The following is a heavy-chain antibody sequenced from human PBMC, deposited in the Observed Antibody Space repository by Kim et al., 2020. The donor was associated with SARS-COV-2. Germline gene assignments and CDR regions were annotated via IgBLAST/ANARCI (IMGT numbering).Heavy chain of an antibody. CDR3: ARGFQRSDY. CDR1: GFTFSSYS. Sequence: GGSLRLSCAAYGFTFSSYSMNWVRQAPGKGLEWVSYISSSSSTIYYADSVKGRFTISRDNAKNSLYLQMDSLRDGDTAVYYCARGFQRSDYWGQGTLVTVSS. V-gene: IGHV3-48*02. J-gene: IGHJ4*02. CDR2: ISSSSSTI. D-gene: IGHD6-25*01.